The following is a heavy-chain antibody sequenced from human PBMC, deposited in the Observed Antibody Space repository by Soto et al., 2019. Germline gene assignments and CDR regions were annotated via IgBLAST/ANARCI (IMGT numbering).Heavy chain of an antibody. V-gene: IGHV5-10-1*01. D-gene: IGHD3-22*01. Sequence: GESLKISCAASGYSFTNYWISWVRQMPGKGLEWMGRIAPADSYTYYSPSFQGHITISVDKSLGTAYLQWSSLKASDTAMYYCARQHIGYSDSSGFFDNWGQGTLVTVSS. CDR3: ARQHIGYSDSSGFFDN. CDR1: GYSFTNYW. CDR2: IAPADSYT. J-gene: IGHJ4*02.